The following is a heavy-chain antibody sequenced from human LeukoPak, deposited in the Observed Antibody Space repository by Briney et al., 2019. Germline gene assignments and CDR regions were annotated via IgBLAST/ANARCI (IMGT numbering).Heavy chain of an antibody. J-gene: IGHJ4*02. D-gene: IGHD6-13*01. CDR3: ARAVHYSSWFLFDY. CDR1: GGSISSYY. Sequence: SETLSLTCTVSGGSISSYYGSWIRQPAGKGLEWIGRIYTSGSTNYNPSLKSRVTMSVDTSKNQFSLKLSSVTAADTAVYYCARAVHYSSWFLFDYWGQGTLVTVSS. V-gene: IGHV4-4*07. CDR2: IYTSGST.